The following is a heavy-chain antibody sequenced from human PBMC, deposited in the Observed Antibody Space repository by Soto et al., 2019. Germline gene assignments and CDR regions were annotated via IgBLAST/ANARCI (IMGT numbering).Heavy chain of an antibody. D-gene: IGHD3-9*01. CDR3: ARDQYYDILTGPYYFDY. V-gene: IGHV1-46*01. CDR2: INPSGGST. J-gene: IGHJ4*02. Sequence: ASVKVSCKASGYAFTSYYMHWVRQAPGKGHEGMGIINPSGGSTSYAQKFQGRVTMTRDTSTSTVYTELSSLRSEDTAVYYCARDQYYDILTGPYYFDYWGQGTLVTVSS. CDR1: GYAFTSYY.